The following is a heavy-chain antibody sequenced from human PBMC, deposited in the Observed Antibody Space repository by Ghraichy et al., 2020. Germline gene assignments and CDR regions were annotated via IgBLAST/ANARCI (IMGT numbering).Heavy chain of an antibody. J-gene: IGHJ3*02. CDR1: GDSVSSNSAA. D-gene: IGHD6-19*01. CDR2: TYYRSKWYN. CDR3: AREANYSSGWYVKGAFDI. Sequence: SQTLSLTCAISGDSVSSNSAAWNWIRQSPSRGLEWLGRTYYRSKWYNDYAVSVKSRITINPDTSKNQFSLQLNSVTPEDTAVYYCAREANYSSGWYVKGAFDIWGQGTMVTVSS. V-gene: IGHV6-1*01.